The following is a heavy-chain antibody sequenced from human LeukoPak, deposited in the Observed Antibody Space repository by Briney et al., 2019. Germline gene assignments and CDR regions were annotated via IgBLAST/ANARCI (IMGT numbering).Heavy chain of an antibody. V-gene: IGHV4-30-4*01. CDR3: ARKSVDSSARAFDY. D-gene: IGHD3-22*01. Sequence: PSETLSLTCTVSGGSISSGDYYWSWIRQPPGKGLEWIGYIYYSGSTYYNPSLKSRVTISVDTSKNQFSLKLSSVTAADTAVYYCARKSVDSSARAFDYWGQGTLVTVSS. J-gene: IGHJ4*02. CDR2: IYYSGST. CDR1: GGSISSGDYY.